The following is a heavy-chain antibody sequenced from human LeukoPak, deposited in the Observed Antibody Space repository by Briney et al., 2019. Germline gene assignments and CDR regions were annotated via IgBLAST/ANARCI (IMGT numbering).Heavy chain of an antibody. CDR1: GGTFSSYA. CDR2: IIPILGIA. D-gene: IGHD5-12*01. CDR3: ARAEGIVATIPLDY. Sequence: SVTVSCKASGGTFSSYAISWVRQAPGQGLEWMGRIIPILGIANYAQKFQGRVTITADKSTSTAYMELSSLRSEDTAVCYCARAEGIVATIPLDYWGQGTLVTVSS. J-gene: IGHJ4*02. V-gene: IGHV1-69*04.